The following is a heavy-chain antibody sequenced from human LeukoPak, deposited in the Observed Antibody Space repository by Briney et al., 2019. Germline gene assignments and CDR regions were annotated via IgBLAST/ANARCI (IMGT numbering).Heavy chain of an antibody. CDR3: AKAASVLTGYYFDY. CDR2: ISWNSGSI. D-gene: IGHD3-9*01. Sequence: GGSLGLSCAASGFTFDDYAMHWVRQAPGKGLGWVSGISWNSGSIGYADSVKGRFTISRDNAKNSLYLQMNSLRAEDMALYYCAKAASVLTGYYFDYWGQGTLVTVSS. J-gene: IGHJ4*02. V-gene: IGHV3-9*03. CDR1: GFTFDDYA.